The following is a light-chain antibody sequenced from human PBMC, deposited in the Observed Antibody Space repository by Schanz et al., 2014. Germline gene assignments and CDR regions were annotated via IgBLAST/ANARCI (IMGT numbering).Light chain of an antibody. CDR3: CSYAGSYTWV. V-gene: IGLV2-14*01. Sequence: QSALTQPASVSGSPGQSITISCTGTSSDVGGYNYVSWYQQHPGKAPKLMIYDVSNRPSGVSNRFSGSKSGNTASLTISGLQAEDEADYSCCSYAGSYTWVFGGGTKLTVL. CDR2: DVS. J-gene: IGLJ3*02. CDR1: SSDVGGYNY.